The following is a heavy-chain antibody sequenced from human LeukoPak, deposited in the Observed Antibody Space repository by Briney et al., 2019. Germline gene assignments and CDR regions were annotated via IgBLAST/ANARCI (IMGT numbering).Heavy chain of an antibody. D-gene: IGHD6-13*01. CDR2: VNHSGST. CDR1: GGSFSGYY. CDR3: ARSIAQYNWFDP. J-gene: IGHJ5*02. V-gene: IGHV4-34*01. Sequence: SETLSLTCAVYGGSFSGYYWSWIRQPPGKGLEWIGEVNHSGSTNYNPSLKSRVTISVDTSKNQFSLKLSSVTAADTAVYYCARSIAQYNWFDPWGQGTLVTVSS.